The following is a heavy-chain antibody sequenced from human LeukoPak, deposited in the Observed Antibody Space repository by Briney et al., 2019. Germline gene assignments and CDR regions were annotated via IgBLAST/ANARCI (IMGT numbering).Heavy chain of an antibody. Sequence: PGGSLRLSCTASGFTFSSDWMNWVRQAPGKGLQWVANIKEAGSEKNYVDSVKGRFTISRDNAKNSMYLQMNTLRAEDTAVYYCARWPDSGTHGMDVWGQGTMVTVSS. CDR1: GFTFSSDW. D-gene: IGHD1-26*01. J-gene: IGHJ6*02. V-gene: IGHV3-7*05. CDR2: IKEAGSEK. CDR3: ARWPDSGTHGMDV.